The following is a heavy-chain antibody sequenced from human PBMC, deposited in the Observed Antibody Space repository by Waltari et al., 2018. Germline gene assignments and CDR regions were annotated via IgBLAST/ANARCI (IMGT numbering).Heavy chain of an antibody. J-gene: IGHJ4*02. Sequence: EVQLVESGGGLVKPGGSLRLSCAASGFTCNSAWMTWVRQAPGKGVEWVGRIKTKTDGGTIDYAAPVKDRFTISRDDSKNTLYLEMNSLKIEDTAVYYCTAGSPFHYWGQGALVTVSS. V-gene: IGHV3-15*01. D-gene: IGHD6-19*01. CDR1: GFTCNSAW. CDR3: TAGSPFHY. CDR2: IKTKTDGGTI.